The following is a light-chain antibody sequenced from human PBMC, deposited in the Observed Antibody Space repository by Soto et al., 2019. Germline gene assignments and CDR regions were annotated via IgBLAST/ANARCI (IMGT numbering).Light chain of an antibody. CDR2: LNSDGSH. V-gene: IGLV4-69*01. CDR1: SGHSSYA. J-gene: IGLJ2*01. CDR3: QTWGTGIHVV. Sequence: QRVLTQSPSASASLGASVKLTCTLSSGHSSYAIAWHQQQPEKGPRYLMKLNSDGSHSKGDGIPDRFSGSSSGAERYLTISSLQSEDEADYYCQTWGTGIHVVFGGGTKLTVL.